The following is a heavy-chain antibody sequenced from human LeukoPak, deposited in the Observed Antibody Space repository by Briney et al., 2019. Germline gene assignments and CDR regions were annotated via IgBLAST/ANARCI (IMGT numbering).Heavy chain of an antibody. CDR3: AARGPVYDSSGYYSASSSDY. Sequence: GASVKVSCKASGGTFSSYAISWVRQAPGQGLEWMGGIIPIFGTANYAQKFQGRVTITADESTSTAYMELSSLRSEDTAVYYCAARGPVYDSSGYYSASSSDYWGQGTLVTVSS. V-gene: IGHV1-69*13. J-gene: IGHJ4*02. CDR2: IIPIFGTA. D-gene: IGHD3-22*01. CDR1: GGTFSSYA.